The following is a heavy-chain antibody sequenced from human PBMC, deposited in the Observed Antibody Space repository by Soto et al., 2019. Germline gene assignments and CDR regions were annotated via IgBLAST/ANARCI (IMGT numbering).Heavy chain of an antibody. Sequence: QMQLVQSGAEVKKTGSSVKVSCKASGYTFTYRYLHWLRQAPGQALEWMGWITPFNGNTNYVQKFQDRVTITRDRSMSTAYMELSSLRSEDTAMYYCASISSGHDAFDIWGQGTMVTVSS. CDR2: ITPFNGNT. CDR1: GYTFTYRY. J-gene: IGHJ3*02. D-gene: IGHD3-22*01. V-gene: IGHV1-45*01. CDR3: ASISSGHDAFDI.